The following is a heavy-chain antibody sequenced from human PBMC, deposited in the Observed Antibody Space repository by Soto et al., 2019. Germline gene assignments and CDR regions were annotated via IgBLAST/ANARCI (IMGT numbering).Heavy chain of an antibody. Sequence: GGSLRLSCAASGFTFSSYWMSWVRQAPGKGLEWVANIKQDGSEKYYVDSVKGRFTISRDNAKNSLYLQMNSLRAEDSAVYYCARDRPIVPGSKIDYWCQGTLVTVSS. V-gene: IGHV3-7*01. CDR1: GFTFSSYW. D-gene: IGHD2-15*01. CDR2: IKQDGSEK. J-gene: IGHJ4*02. CDR3: ARDRPIVPGSKIDY.